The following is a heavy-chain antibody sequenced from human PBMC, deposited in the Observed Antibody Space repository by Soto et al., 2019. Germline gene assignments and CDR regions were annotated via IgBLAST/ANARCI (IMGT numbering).Heavy chain of an antibody. CDR1: GFTFSSYS. CDR2: ISSSSSYI. J-gene: IGHJ3*02. D-gene: IGHD2-2*01. V-gene: IGHV3-21*01. CDR3: ARGNMDKWYPAFDI. Sequence: PGGSLRLSCAASGFTFSSYSMNWVRQAPGKGLEWVSSISSSSSYIYYADSVKGRFTISRDNAKNSLYLQMNSLRAEDTAVYYCARGNMDKWYPAFDIWGQGTMVTVSS.